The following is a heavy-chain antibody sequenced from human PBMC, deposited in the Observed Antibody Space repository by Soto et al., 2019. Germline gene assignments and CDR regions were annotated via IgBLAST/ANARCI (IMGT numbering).Heavy chain of an antibody. CDR3: AHRAGIPVASTNYYYGMDV. D-gene: IGHD6-19*01. CDR2: IYWDDDK. CDR1: GFSLSTSGVG. V-gene: IGHV2-5*02. Sequence: QITLKESGPTLVKPTQTLTLTCTFSGFSLSTSGVGVGWIRQPPGKALEWLALIYWDDDKRYSPSLKSRLTITKDTXXNXVXLTMTNMDPVDTATYYCAHRAGIPVASTNYYYGMDVWGQGTTVTVSS. J-gene: IGHJ6*02.